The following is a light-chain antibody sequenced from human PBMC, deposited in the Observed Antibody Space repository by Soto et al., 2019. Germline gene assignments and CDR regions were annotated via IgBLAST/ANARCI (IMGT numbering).Light chain of an antibody. Sequence: EIVLTQSPGTLSLSAGERATLSCRASQSVSSSYLAWYQQKPGQAPRLLIYGASSRATGIPDRFSGSGSGTDFTLTISRLEPEDFAAYYCQQYGSFLWTFGQGTKVDIK. CDR2: GAS. J-gene: IGKJ1*01. CDR3: QQYGSFLWT. CDR1: QSVSSSY. V-gene: IGKV3-20*01.